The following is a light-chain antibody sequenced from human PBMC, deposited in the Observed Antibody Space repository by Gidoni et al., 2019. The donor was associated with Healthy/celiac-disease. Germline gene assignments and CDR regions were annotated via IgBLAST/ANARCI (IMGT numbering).Light chain of an antibody. CDR2: AES. Sequence: DIQMTQSPSSLSASVGDIVTITCRASQSITSYLTWYQQKPGKAPKLLIYAESSLQSGVPSRFSGSGSGTDFTLTISSLQPEDFATYYCQQSYSTPPITFGQGTRLEIK. J-gene: IGKJ5*01. CDR3: QQSYSTPPIT. CDR1: QSITSY. V-gene: IGKV1-39*01.